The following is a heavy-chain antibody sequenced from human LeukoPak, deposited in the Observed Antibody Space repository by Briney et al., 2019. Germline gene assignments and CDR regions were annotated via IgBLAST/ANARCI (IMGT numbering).Heavy chain of an antibody. V-gene: IGHV1-2*02. CDR1: GYTFTGYY. D-gene: IGHD2-2*01. CDR3: ARDSTSSQYQLPADY. J-gene: IGHJ4*02. CDR2: INPNSGGT. Sequence: GASVKVSCKASGYTFTGYYMHWVRQAPGQGLEWMGWINPNSGGTNYAQKFQARVTMTRDTSISTAYMELSRLRSDDTAVYYCARDSTSSQYQLPADYWGQGTLVTVSS.